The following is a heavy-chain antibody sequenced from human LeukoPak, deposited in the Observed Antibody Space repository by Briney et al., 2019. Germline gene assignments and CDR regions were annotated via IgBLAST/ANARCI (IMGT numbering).Heavy chain of an antibody. CDR2: ISYDGSNK. CDR3: ARPSVGSGWYFDY. CDR1: GFTFSSYA. J-gene: IGHJ4*02. V-gene: IGHV3-30*04. D-gene: IGHD6-19*01. Sequence: PGRSLRLSCAASGFTFSSYAMHWVRQAPGKGLEWVAVISYDGSNKYYADPVKGRFTISRDNSKNTLYLQMNSLRAEDTAVYYCARPSVGSGWYFDYWGQGTLVTVSS.